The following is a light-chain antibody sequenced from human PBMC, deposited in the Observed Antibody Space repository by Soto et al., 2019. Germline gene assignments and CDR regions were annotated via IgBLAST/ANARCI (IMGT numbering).Light chain of an antibody. V-gene: IGLV2-8*01. CDR1: SSDVGGYNY. CDR3: SSYAGSDVV. CDR2: EVS. J-gene: IGLJ2*01. Sequence: QSALTQPPSASGSPGQSVTISCTGTSSDVGGYNYVSWYQQHPGKAPKLMIYEVSKRPSGVPDRFSGSKSGNTASLTVSGLQAEDEADYYCSSYAGSDVVFGEGPSSPS.